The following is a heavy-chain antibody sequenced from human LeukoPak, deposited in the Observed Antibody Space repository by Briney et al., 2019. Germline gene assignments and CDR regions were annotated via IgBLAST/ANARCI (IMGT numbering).Heavy chain of an antibody. V-gene: IGHV4-30-4*01. J-gene: IGHJ4*02. CDR3: ARDLVSPVRGVSFDF. CDR2: IYYSGST. D-gene: IGHD3-10*01. CDR1: GGSISSGDYY. Sequence: PSETLSLTCTVSGGSISSGDYYWSWIRQPPGKGLEWIGYIYYSGSTYHNPSLKSRVTISVDTSKNQFSLKLSSVTAADTAVYYCARDLVSPVRGVSFDFWGQGTLVTVSS.